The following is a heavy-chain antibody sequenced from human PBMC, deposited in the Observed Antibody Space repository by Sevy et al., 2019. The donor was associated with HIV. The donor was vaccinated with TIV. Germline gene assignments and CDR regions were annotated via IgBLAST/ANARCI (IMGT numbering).Heavy chain of an antibody. CDR1: GGSIRSYC. J-gene: IGHJ5*02. CDR2: IYSGGNT. D-gene: IGHD6-13*01. CDR3: ARDKGGSTWFLLDP. V-gene: IGHV4-4*07. Sequence: SETLSLTCAVSGGSIRSYCWSWIRQPAGKGLEWIGRIYSGGNTNYNPSLKSRVTMSVDTSKNQFCLELRSVTAADTAVYYCARDKGGSTWFLLDPWGQGRLVTVSS.